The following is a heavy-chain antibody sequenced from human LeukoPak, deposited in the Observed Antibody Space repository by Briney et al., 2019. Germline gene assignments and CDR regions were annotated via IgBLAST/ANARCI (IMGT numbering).Heavy chain of an antibody. CDR2: INHSGST. D-gene: IGHD3-9*01. CDR3: ARHVHVLRYRP. J-gene: IGHJ5*02. CDR1: GGSFSGYY. Sequence: PSETLSLTCAVYGGSFSGYYWSWIRQPPGKGLEWIGEINHSGSTNYNPSLKSRVTISVDTSKNQFSLKLSSVTAADTAVYYCARHVHVLRYRPWGQGTLVTVSS. V-gene: IGHV4-34*01.